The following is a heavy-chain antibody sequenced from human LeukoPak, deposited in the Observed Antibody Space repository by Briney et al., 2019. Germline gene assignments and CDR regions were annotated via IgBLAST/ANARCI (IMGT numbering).Heavy chain of an antibody. J-gene: IGHJ3*02. D-gene: IGHD5-24*01. Sequence: PGGSLRLSCAASGFTFSSYNINWVRQAPGKGLEWVSYISSSRRTISYADSVKGRFTISRDNAKNSLYLQMNSLRAEDTAVYYYARGRDGYTLIDAFDIWGQGTMVTVSS. V-gene: IGHV3-48*04. CDR1: GFTFSSYN. CDR3: ARGRDGYTLIDAFDI. CDR2: ISSSRRTI.